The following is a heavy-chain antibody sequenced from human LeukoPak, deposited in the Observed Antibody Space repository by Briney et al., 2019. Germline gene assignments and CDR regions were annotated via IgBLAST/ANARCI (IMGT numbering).Heavy chain of an antibody. V-gene: IGHV4-59*01. Sequence: SETLSLTCTVSHVSIRPYYWSWIRQPPGKGLEWMGYIHYSGSTNYNPSLKSRVTISVDTSKRQLSLMLRSVTAADTAVYYCARDIYRWGHGWFDICGRGRLVTVSS. CDR2: IHYSGST. CDR1: HVSIRPYY. CDR3: ARDIYRWGHGWFDI. J-gene: IGHJ5*02. D-gene: IGHD3-16*02.